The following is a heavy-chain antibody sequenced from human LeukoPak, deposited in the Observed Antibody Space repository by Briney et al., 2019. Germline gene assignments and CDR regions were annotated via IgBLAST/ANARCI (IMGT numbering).Heavy chain of an antibody. D-gene: IGHD3-22*01. J-gene: IGHJ4*02. CDR3: ARSSGYYFDY. V-gene: IGHV3-21*01. CDR1: GFTFSSYS. Sequence: GGPLRLSCAASGFTFSSYSMNWVRQAPGKGLDWVSFISSSSAYIYYVDSVKGRFTISRDNAKNSLYLQMNSLRAEDTAVYYCARSSGYYFDYWGQGTLVTVSS. CDR2: ISSSSAYI.